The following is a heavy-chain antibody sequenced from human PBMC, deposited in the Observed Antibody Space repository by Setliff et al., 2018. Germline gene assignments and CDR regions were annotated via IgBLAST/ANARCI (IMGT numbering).Heavy chain of an antibody. CDR3: AKRDGYYYDSSGYYLDY. Sequence: PSETLSLTCAVYGGSFSGYYWSWIRQPPGKGLEWIGEINHSGSTNYNPSLKSRVTISVDTSKNQFSLKLSSVTAADTAVYYCAKRDGYYYDSSGYYLDYWGQGTLVTVSS. V-gene: IGHV4-34*01. D-gene: IGHD3-22*01. CDR1: GGSFSGYY. CDR2: INHSGST. J-gene: IGHJ4*02.